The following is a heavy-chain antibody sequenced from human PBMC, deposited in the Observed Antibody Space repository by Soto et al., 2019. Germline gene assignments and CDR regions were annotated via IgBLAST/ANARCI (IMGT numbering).Heavy chain of an antibody. CDR3: ARHLSLPFWSGYPFDY. V-gene: IGHV4-39*01. D-gene: IGHD3-3*01. Sequence: SETLSLTFTVSGGSISSNNYYWGCILQPPGKGLEWIGGLYYSSSTYYNPSLKGRVTISVHTSKKQFSLRLSSVTAPDTAVYYCARHLSLPFWSGYPFDYWGQGALVTVSS. CDR2: LYYSSST. J-gene: IGHJ4*02. CDR1: GGSISSNNYY.